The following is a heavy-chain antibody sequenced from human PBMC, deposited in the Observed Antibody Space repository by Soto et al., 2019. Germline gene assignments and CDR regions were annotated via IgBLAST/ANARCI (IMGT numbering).Heavy chain of an antibody. J-gene: IGHJ6*02. Sequence: QEQLVESGGDVVQPGRSLRLSCAAAGFTFNSYNIHWVRQAPGKGPEWVAVISYNGDNQYYLDSVKGRFTISRDNPNKKLYLEMNSLRPEDTAVYFCARYSRGCGYQDGMDVWGQGTTVIVSS. V-gene: IGHV3-30*03. CDR2: ISYNGDNQ. CDR3: ARYSRGCGYQDGMDV. D-gene: IGHD3-10*01. CDR1: GFTFNSYN.